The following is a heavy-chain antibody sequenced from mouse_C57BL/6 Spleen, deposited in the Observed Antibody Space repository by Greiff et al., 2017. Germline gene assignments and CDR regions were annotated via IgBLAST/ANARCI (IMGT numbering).Heavy chain of an antibody. CDR2: IDPENGDT. V-gene: IGHV14-4*01. Sequence: VQLQQSGAELVRPGASVKLSCTASGFNIKDDYMHWVKQRPEQGLEWIGWIDPENGDTEYASKFQGKATITADTSSNTAYLQLSSLTSEDTAVYYCTTGNYYVSSSGYWGQGTTLTVSS. J-gene: IGHJ2*01. CDR1: GFNIKDDY. CDR3: TTGNYYVSSSGY. D-gene: IGHD1-1*01.